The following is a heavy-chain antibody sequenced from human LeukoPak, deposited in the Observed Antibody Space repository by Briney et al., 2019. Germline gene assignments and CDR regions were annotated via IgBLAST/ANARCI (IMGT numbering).Heavy chain of an antibody. CDR3: ARERIAAAGHFDY. CDR2: IYTSGST. Sequence: SSQTLSLTCTVSGGSISSGSYYWSWIRQPAGKGLEWIGRIYTSGSTSYNPSPKSRVTISVDTSKNQFSLKLSSVTAADTAVYYCARERIAAAGHFDYWGQGTLVTVSS. V-gene: IGHV4-61*02. J-gene: IGHJ4*02. CDR1: GGSISSGSYY. D-gene: IGHD6-13*01.